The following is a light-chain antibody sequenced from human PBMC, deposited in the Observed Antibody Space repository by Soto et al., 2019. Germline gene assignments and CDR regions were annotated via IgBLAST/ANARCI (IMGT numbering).Light chain of an antibody. CDR1: QGIRKA. J-gene: IGKJ1*01. V-gene: IGKV1-6*01. Sequence: LQMTQSPASVAACVGDRFTVTCRASQGIRKALGWYQQKPGKAPNVLIYDASSLESGVPSRFSGSGSGTDFTLAISSLQAEDAAIYYCQQDNNSPWTFGQGTKVDIK. CDR3: QQDNNSPWT. CDR2: DAS.